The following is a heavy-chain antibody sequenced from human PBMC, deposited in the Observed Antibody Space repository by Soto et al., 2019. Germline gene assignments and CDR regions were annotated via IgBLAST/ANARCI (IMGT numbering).Heavy chain of an antibody. V-gene: IGHV1-18*01. Sequence: QVQLVQSGAEVKKPGASVKVSCKASGYTFTHYGITWVRQAPGQGLEWMGWINSFSVETNYPQKLQGRLTMTTDTSTNPAYIELRNLRSDDTAVYYCARDLHSGGKYWYFDIWGRGTLVTVSS. CDR1: GYTFTHYG. J-gene: IGHJ2*01. D-gene: IGHD2-15*01. CDR2: INSFSVET. CDR3: ARDLHSGGKYWYFDI.